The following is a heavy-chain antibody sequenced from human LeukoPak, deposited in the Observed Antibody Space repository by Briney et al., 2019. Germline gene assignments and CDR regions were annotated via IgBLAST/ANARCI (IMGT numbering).Heavy chain of an antibody. D-gene: IGHD3-10*01. J-gene: IGHJ6*02. Sequence: GESLKISCKGSGYSFTNYWIAWVRQMPGKGLEWMGIIYPADSDIKYSPSFQGQVTISADKSTAFLQWSSLRASDTAMYYCARREYPDPTSLHYYYPLDVWGQGTTVTVSS. V-gene: IGHV5-51*01. CDR1: GYSFTNYW. CDR2: IYPADSDI. CDR3: ARREYPDPTSLHYYYPLDV.